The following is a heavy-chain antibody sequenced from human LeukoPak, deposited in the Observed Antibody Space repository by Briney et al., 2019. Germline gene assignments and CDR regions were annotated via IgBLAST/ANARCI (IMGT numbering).Heavy chain of an antibody. V-gene: IGHV1-8*01. CDR2: MNPNSGNT. J-gene: IGHJ4*02. CDR1: GYTFTSHD. Sequence: GASVMVSCKASGYTFTSHDIMWVRQATGQGLEWMGWMNPNSGNTGYAQKFQGRVTMTRDTSISTAYMELSSLRSEDTAVYYCARKGKVTAGMYYFDYWGQGTLVTVSS. D-gene: IGHD2-21*02. CDR3: ARKGKVTAGMYYFDY.